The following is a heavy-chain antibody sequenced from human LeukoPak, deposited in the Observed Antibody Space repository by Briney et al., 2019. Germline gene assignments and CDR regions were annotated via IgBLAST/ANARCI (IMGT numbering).Heavy chain of an antibody. D-gene: IGHD3-22*01. CDR1: GFTFSSYA. Sequence: PGGSLRLSCAASGFTFSSYAMSWVRQAPGKGLEWVSAISGSSRTIYYADSVKGRFTISRDNAKNSLHLQINSLRDEDTAVYYCAIRGYYDTTYAYNYHAMDVWGQGTAVTVSS. J-gene: IGHJ6*02. CDR2: ISGSSRTI. V-gene: IGHV3-23*01. CDR3: AIRGYYDTTYAYNYHAMDV.